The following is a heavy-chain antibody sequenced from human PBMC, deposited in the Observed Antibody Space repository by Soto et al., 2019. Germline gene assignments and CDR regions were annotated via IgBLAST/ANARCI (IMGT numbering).Heavy chain of an antibody. V-gene: IGHV1-2*02. D-gene: IGHD3-3*01. Sequence: RASVKVSCKASGYTFTGYYMHWVRQAPGQGLEWMGWINPNSGGTNYAQKFQGRVTMTRDTSISTAYMELSRLRSDDTAVYYCARDGNPGLLEWLLPLNWFDPWGQGTLVTVSS. CDR3: ARDGNPGLLEWLLPLNWFDP. CDR2: INPNSGGT. J-gene: IGHJ5*02. CDR1: GYTFTGYY.